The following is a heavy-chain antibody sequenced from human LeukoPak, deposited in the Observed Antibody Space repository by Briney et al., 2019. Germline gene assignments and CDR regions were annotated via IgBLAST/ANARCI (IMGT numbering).Heavy chain of an antibody. CDR2: IYCIGST. Sequence: SETLSLTCTVSGGSISRSSYYWGWFRQPPGKVLERIGSIYCIGSTCYNPSLKSRVTIFVDTSKNQFTLKLSSVTAADTAVYSCARALNDYVWGSYRYEFYYFDYWGQGTLVTVSS. CDR1: GGSISRSSYY. D-gene: IGHD3-16*02. CDR3: ARALNDYVWGSYRYEFYYFDY. J-gene: IGHJ4*02. V-gene: IGHV4-39*01.